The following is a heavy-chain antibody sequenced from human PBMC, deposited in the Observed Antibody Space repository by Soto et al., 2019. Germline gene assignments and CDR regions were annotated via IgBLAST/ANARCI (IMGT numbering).Heavy chain of an antibody. D-gene: IGHD1-26*01. J-gene: IGHJ4*02. V-gene: IGHV1-69*01. CDR2: IIPIFGTA. CDR3: ARDGGRHSGGIDY. Sequence: QVQLVQSGAEVKKPGSSVKVSCKASGGTFSSYSINWVRQPPGQGLEWMGEIIPIFGTATYAQKFQGRVTITADESTSTAYMELSSLRSEDTAVYYCARDGGRHSGGIDYWGQGTLVTVSS. CDR1: GGTFSSYS.